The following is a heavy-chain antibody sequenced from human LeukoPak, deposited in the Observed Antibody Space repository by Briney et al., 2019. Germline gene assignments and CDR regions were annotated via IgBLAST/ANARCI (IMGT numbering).Heavy chain of an antibody. Sequence: VASVKVSCKASGYTFTGYYMHWVRQAPGQGLEWMGWINPNSGGTNYAQKFQGRVTMTRDTSISTAYMELSGLRSDDTAVYYCARETTIFGVVDLDYYYYGMDVWGQGTTVTVSS. J-gene: IGHJ6*02. CDR3: ARETTIFGVVDLDYYYYGMDV. CDR2: INPNSGGT. D-gene: IGHD3-3*01. V-gene: IGHV1-2*02. CDR1: GYTFTGYY.